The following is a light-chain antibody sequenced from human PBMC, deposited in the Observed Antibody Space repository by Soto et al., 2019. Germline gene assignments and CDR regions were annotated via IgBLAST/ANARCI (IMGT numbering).Light chain of an antibody. J-gene: IGLJ2*01. CDR3: CSYAGTYAHVV. CDR1: SSDVGGYNY. CDR2: DVT. Sequence: QSALTQPRSVSGSPGQSVTISCTGTSSDVGGYNYVSWYQQHPGKAPKLMIYDVTKRPSGVPDRCSGSKSDNTASLTISGLQAEDEADYYCCSYAGTYAHVVFGGGTKLTVL. V-gene: IGLV2-11*01.